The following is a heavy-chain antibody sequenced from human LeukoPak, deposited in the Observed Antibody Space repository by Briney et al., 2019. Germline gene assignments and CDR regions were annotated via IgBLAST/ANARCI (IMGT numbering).Heavy chain of an antibody. D-gene: IGHD2-21*01. J-gene: IGHJ4*02. CDR1: GYTFTAYY. Sequence: GASVKVSCKASGYTFTAYYMHGVRQAPGQGREGMGWIIPNSGGTHYPQTLQARVTITSHTSITTAYMELRRLRSDDAAVYYCARDFAIPYVCVYWGQGTLVTVSS. V-gene: IGHV1-2*02. CDR3: ARDFAIPYVCVY. CDR2: IIPNSGGT.